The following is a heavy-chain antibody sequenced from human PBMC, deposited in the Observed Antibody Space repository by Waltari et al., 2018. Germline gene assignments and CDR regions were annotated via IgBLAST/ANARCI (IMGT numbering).Heavy chain of an antibody. J-gene: IGHJ4*02. V-gene: IGHV1-2*02. Sequence: QVQLVQSGAEVKKPGASVKVSCKASGYTFTGYYMHWVRQAPGQGLEWMGWINPNRGGTNYARKFQGRGTMTRDTSIRTACMGLSRLRSDDTAVYYCASSYCSSTSCPAPIDYWGQGTLVTVSS. CDR1: GYTFTGYY. D-gene: IGHD2-2*01. CDR3: ASSYCSSTSCPAPIDY. CDR2: INPNRGGT.